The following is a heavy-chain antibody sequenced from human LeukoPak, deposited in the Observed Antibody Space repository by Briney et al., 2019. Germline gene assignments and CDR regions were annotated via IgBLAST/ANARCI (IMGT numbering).Heavy chain of an antibody. CDR2: IYYSGST. D-gene: IGHD4-17*01. Sequence: SETLSLTCTVSGGSISSSSYYWGWIRQPPGKGLEWIGSIYYSGSTYYNPSLKSRVTISVDTSKNQFSLKLSSVTAADTAVYYCASYGDYDEKDAFDIWGQGTMVTVSS. CDR3: ASYGDYDEKDAFDI. J-gene: IGHJ3*02. CDR1: GGSISSSSYY. V-gene: IGHV4-39*01.